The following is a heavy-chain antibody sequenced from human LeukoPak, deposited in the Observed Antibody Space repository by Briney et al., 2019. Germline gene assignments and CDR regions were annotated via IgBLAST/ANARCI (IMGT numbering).Heavy chain of an antibody. V-gene: IGHV4-39*07. J-gene: IGHJ6*03. CDR3: ARDGFYYHYYMDV. CDR2: ISYSGAT. CDR1: GGSVTSSSYF. Sequence: SETLSLTCTLSGGSVTSSSYFWVWIRQPPGKGLEWIGCISYSGATYYNPSLKSRVSISVHTSKTQFSLKLSSVTAADTAVYYCARDGFYYHYYMDVWGEGTTVIVSS. D-gene: IGHD1-14*01.